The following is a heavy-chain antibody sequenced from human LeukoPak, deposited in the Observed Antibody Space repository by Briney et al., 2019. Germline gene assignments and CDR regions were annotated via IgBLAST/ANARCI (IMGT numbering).Heavy chain of an antibody. D-gene: IGHD2-8*01. V-gene: IGHV3-21*04. CDR1: GFTFSSYS. CDR2: ISSSSSYI. J-gene: IGHJ5*02. CDR3: AREEGVDKENWFDP. Sequence: TGGSLRLSCAASGFTFSSYSMNWVRQAPGKGLEWVSSISSSSSYIYYADSVKGRFTISRDNAKNSLYLQMNSLRSEDTAVYYCAREEGVDKENWFDPWGQGTLVTVSS.